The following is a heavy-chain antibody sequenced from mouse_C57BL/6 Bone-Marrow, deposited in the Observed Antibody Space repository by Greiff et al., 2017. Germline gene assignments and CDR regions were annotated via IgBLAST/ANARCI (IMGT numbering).Heavy chain of an antibody. CDR2: IYPGDGDT. D-gene: IGHD1-1*01. CDR1: GYAFSSSW. Sequence: VKLQESGPELVKPGASVKISCKASGYAFSSSWMNWVKQRPGKGLEWIGRIYPGDGDTNYNGKFKGKATLTADKSSSTAYMQLSSLTSEDSAVYFCARGGYYYYGSSYEWVDYWGQGTTLTVSS. V-gene: IGHV1-82*01. J-gene: IGHJ2*01. CDR3: ARGGYYYYGSSYEWVDY.